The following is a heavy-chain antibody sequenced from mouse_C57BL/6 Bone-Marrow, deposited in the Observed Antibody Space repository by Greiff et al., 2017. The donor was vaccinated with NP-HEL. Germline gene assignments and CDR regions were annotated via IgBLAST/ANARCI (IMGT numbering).Heavy chain of an antibody. V-gene: IGHV1-26*01. CDR3: ARMGDYCD. J-gene: IGHJ2*01. CDR2: INPNNGGT. CDR1: GYTFTDYY. Sequence: VQLQQSGPELVKPGASVKISCKASGYTFTDYYMNWVKQSHGKSLEWIGDINPNNGGTSYNQKFKGKATLTVDKSSSTAYMELRSLTSEDSAVYYSARMGDYCDWGQGITLTVSS. D-gene: IGHD2-13*01.